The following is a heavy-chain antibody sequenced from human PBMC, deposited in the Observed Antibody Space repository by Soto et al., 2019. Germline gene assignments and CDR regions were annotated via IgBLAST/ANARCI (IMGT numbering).Heavy chain of an antibody. Sequence: GGSLRLSCAASVFPFSTYSLNWVRQAPGKGLEWVSSISLSSSYIYYADSVKGRFTISTDKAKNSLCMQMNSLRAEDTAVYYSARALELEYWGQGSKLTASS. V-gene: IGHV3-21*01. J-gene: IGHJ4*02. CDR2: ISLSSSYI. D-gene: IGHD1-1*01. CDR1: VFPFSTYS. CDR3: ARALELEY.